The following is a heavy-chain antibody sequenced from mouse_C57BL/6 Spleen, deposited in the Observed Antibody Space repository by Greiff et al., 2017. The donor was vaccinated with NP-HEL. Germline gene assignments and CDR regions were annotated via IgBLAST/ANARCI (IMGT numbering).Heavy chain of an antibody. D-gene: IGHD1-1*01. Sequence: VQLQQPGAELVRPGSSVKLSCKASGYTFTSYWMDWVKQRPGQGLEWIGNIYPTDSETHYNQKFKDKATLTVDKSSSTAYMQLSSLTSEDSAVYYCARAYYYGSSYAWFACWGQGTLVTVSA. J-gene: IGHJ3*01. CDR2: IYPTDSET. CDR3: ARAYYYGSSYAWFAC. CDR1: GYTFTSYW. V-gene: IGHV1-61*01.